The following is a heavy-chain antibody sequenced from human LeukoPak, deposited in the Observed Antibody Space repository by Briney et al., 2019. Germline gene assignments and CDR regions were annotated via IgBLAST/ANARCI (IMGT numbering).Heavy chain of an antibody. CDR2: IYYSGST. CDR3: ASQGGATEY. D-gene: IGHD1-26*01. V-gene: IGHV4-59*01. CDR1: GGSISSYY. Sequence: PSETLSLTCTVSGGSISSYYWSLIRQPPGKVLEWIGYIYYSGSTNYNPSLKSRVTISVDTSKNQFSLKLSSVTAADTAVYYCASQGGATEYWGQGTLVTVSP. J-gene: IGHJ4*02.